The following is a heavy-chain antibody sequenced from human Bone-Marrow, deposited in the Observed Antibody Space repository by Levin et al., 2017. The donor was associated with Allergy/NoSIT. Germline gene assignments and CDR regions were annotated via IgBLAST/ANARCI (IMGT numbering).Heavy chain of an antibody. V-gene: IGHV1-18*01. D-gene: IGHD5-12*01. CDR1: GYTFTSYG. CDR3: ARELRGYSGYDWGYYDYYMDV. Sequence: ASVKVSCKASGYTFTSYGISWVRQAPGQGLEWMGWISAYNGNTNYAQKLQGRVTMTTDTSTSTAYMELRSLRSDDTAVYYCARELRGYSGYDWGYYDYYMDVWGKGTTVTVSS. J-gene: IGHJ6*03. CDR2: ISAYNGNT.